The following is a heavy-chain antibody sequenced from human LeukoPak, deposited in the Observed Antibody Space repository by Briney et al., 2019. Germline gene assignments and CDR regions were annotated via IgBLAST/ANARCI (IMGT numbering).Heavy chain of an antibody. J-gene: IGHJ4*02. CDR2: ISSSGSTI. Sequence: GGSLRLSCAASGFTFSSYSMNWVRQAPGKGLEWVSYISSSGSTIYYADSVKGRFTISRDNAKNSLYLQMNSLRAEDTAVYYCARAGYYGDYTDYWGQGTLVTVSS. D-gene: IGHD4-17*01. CDR1: GFTFSSYS. CDR3: ARAGYYGDYTDY. V-gene: IGHV3-48*04.